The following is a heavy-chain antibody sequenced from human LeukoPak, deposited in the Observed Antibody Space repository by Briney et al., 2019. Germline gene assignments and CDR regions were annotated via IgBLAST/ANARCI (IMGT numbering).Heavy chain of an antibody. CDR1: GFTFSSHN. CDR2: ISSLSSKI. J-gene: IGHJ6*02. D-gene: IGHD2-2*01. Sequence: GGSLRLSCAASGFTFSSHNMNWVRQAPGKGLEWVSYISSLSSKIYYADSVKGRFTISRDNAKNSLYLQMNSLRDEDTAVYYCAGELLGYCSSTSCYVGYGMDVWGQGTTVTVSS. V-gene: IGHV3-48*02. CDR3: AGELLGYCSSTSCYVGYGMDV.